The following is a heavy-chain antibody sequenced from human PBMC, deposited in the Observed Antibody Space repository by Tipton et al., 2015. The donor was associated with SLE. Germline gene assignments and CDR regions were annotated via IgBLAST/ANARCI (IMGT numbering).Heavy chain of an antibody. J-gene: IGHJ4*02. CDR1: GVSIGSTGYF. CDR2: VHDSGTT. V-gene: IGHV4-39*07. D-gene: IGHD3-3*01. Sequence: TLSLTCSVSGVSIGSTGYFWGWIRQSPGKGLVWVGHVHDSGTTYYNPSPESRVTVSIDTSKNQFSLKVTSVTAADTAMYYCASITFWSGYIPFDYWGQGTLVTVS. CDR3: ASITFWSGYIPFDY.